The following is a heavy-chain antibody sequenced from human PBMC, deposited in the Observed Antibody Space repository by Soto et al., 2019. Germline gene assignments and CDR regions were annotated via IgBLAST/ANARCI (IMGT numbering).Heavy chain of an antibody. CDR1: GGTFSSYA. CDR3: ARRTAGSGSYYTSSDYYYYGMDV. Sequence: GASVKVSCKASGGTFSSYAISWVRQAPGQGLEWMGGFIPIFGTANYAQKFQGRVTITADESTSTAYMELSSLRSEDTAVYYCARRTAGSGSYYTSSDYYYYGMDVWGQGTTVTVSS. CDR2: FIPIFGTA. J-gene: IGHJ6*02. V-gene: IGHV1-69*13. D-gene: IGHD3-10*01.